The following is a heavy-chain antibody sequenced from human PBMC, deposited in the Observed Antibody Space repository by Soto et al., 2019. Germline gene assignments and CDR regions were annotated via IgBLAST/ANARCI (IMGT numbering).Heavy chain of an antibody. J-gene: IGHJ4*02. CDR1: RFTFSSNG. CDR2: ISGNGGST. CDR3: AKDLCDQGYWTSYYFDY. Sequence: GGSLRLSCAASRFTFSSNGMSWVRQAPGKGLERVSAISGNGGSTYYADSVKGRFTISRDNSKSTLYLQMNTLRAEDTAVYYCAKDLCDQGYWTSYYFDYWGQGALVTVSS. V-gene: IGHV3-23*01. D-gene: IGHD2-8*01.